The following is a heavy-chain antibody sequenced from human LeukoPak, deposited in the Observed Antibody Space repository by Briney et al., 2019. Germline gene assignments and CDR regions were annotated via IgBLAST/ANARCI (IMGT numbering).Heavy chain of an antibody. D-gene: IGHD3-22*01. CDR2: IYYSGST. CDR3: ARGYYYDTTTT. Sequence: SETLSLTCTVSGGSISSGDYYWSWIRQPPGKGLEWIGYIYYSGSTYYNPSLRSRVTISVDTSKNQFSLKLSSVTAADTAVHYCARGYYYDTTTTWGQGTLVTVSS. J-gene: IGHJ5*02. V-gene: IGHV4-30-4*01. CDR1: GGSISSGDYY.